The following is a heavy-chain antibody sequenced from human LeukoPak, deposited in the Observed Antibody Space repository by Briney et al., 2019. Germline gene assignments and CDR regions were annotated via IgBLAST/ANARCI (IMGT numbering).Heavy chain of an antibody. J-gene: IGHJ4*02. V-gene: IGHV3-30*02. Sequence: GGSLRLSCAASGFTFSSYGMHWVRQAPGKGLEWVAVIWYDGSNKYYADSAKGRFTISRDNSKNTLYLQMNSLRAEDTAVYYCATRIAVAGGLDYWGQGTLVTVSS. CDR1: GFTFSSYG. D-gene: IGHD6-19*01. CDR2: IWYDGSNK. CDR3: ATRIAVAGGLDY.